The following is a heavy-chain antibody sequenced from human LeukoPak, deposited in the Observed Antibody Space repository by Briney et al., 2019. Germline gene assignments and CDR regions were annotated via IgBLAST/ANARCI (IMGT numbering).Heavy chain of an antibody. CDR2: MNPNSGNT. V-gene: IGHV1-8*01. D-gene: IGHD6-13*01. Sequence: ASVKVSCKASGYTFTSYDINWGRQATGQGLEWMGWMNPNSGNTGYAQKFQGRVTMTRNTSISTAYMELSSLRSEDTAVYCGARGPKHSSSWYGHWGQGTLVTVSS. J-gene: IGHJ5*02. CDR1: GYTFTSYD. CDR3: ARGPKHSSSWYGH.